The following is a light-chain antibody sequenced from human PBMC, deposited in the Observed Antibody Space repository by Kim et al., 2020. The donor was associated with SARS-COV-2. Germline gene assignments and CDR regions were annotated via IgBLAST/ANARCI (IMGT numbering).Light chain of an antibody. J-gene: IGLJ1*01. CDR1: SSNIGSNA. CDR2: SNN. CDR3: AAWDGSLNVYV. V-gene: IGLV1-44*01. Sequence: ELTQPPSASGTPGQRVTISCSGSSSNIGSNAVNWYQQLPGTAPKLLIYSNNQRPSGVPDRFSGSKSGTSVSLAISGLQSEGEADYYCAAWDGSLNVYVFGTVTKVTVL.